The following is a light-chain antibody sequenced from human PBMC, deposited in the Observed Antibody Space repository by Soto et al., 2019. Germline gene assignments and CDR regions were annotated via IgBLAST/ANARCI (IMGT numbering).Light chain of an antibody. V-gene: IGKV1-5*01. CDR1: QSVSGW. CDR2: DAS. CDR3: QQYETFSGT. Sequence: DIQMTHSPSTLSSSVVYTVTFTCRASQSVSGWLAWYQQKPGEAPKLLIYDASALPRGVPSRFSGSGSGTKFTLTIASLQPDDFATYYCQQYETFSGTFGPGTKVDI. J-gene: IGKJ1*01.